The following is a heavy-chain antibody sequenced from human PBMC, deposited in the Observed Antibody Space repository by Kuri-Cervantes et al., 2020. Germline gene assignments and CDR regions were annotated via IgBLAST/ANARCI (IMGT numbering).Heavy chain of an antibody. D-gene: IGHD4-17*01. CDR2: INWNGGST. CDR3: ARVGSLYGDSAFDI. CDR1: GFTFDDYG. J-gene: IGHJ3*02. Sequence: GGSLRLSCAASGFTFDDYGMGWVRQAPGKGLEWVSGINWNGGSTGYADSVKGQFTISRDNAKNSLYLQMNSLRAEDTAVYYCARVGSLYGDSAFDIWGQGTMVTVSS. V-gene: IGHV3-20*04.